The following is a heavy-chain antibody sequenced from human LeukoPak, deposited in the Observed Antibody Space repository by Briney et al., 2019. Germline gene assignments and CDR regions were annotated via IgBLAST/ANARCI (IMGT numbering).Heavy chain of an antibody. CDR3: ARAKARYYGSGSYYSDYYMDV. Sequence: ASVKVSCKASGYTFTGYYMHWVRQAPGQGLEWMGWINPNSGGTNYAQKFQGRVTMTRDTAISTAYMELSRRRSDDTAVYYCARAKARYYGSGSYYSDYYMDVWGKGTTVTISS. CDR2: INPNSGGT. J-gene: IGHJ6*03. V-gene: IGHV1-2*02. D-gene: IGHD3-10*01. CDR1: GYTFTGYY.